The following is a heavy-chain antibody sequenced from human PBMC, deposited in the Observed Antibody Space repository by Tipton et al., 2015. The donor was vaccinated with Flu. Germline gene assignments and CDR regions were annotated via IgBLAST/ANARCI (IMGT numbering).Heavy chain of an antibody. J-gene: IGHJ2*01. CDR1: GYIFASYW. Sequence: VQLVQSGAEVKKPGESLKIPCKGSGYIFASYWIGWVRQMPGKGLEWMGIIYPGDSDTRYSPSFLGQATISVDKSISTAYLQWSSLRASDTAIYYCVRHPYCTNAVCPPGYWYFDLWGRGTLVTVSS. D-gene: IGHD2-8*01. CDR3: VRHPYCTNAVCPPGYWYFDL. CDR2: IYPGDSDT. V-gene: IGHV5-51*01.